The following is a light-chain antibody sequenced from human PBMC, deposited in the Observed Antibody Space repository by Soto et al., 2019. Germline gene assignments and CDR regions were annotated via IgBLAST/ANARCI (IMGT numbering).Light chain of an antibody. CDR1: RDISHF. CDR3: QQYYSYSWT. J-gene: IGKJ1*01. CDR2: DVS. V-gene: IGKV1-5*01. Sequence: DIQMTPSSSTTSAFVAERVLITCLASRDISHFLAWYQQEPGNAPKRLIYDVSTLESGVPSRFSGTGSGTVFTLTISSLQPDDYATFYCQQYYSYSWTFGQGTKVDI.